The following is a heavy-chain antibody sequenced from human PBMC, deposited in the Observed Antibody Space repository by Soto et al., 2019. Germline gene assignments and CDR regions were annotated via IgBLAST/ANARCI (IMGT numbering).Heavy chain of an antibody. J-gene: IGHJ4*02. Sequence: QVQLVQSGTEVKKPGASVKVSCKTSGYTFSSYYIHWVRQAPGQGLEWMGTINPNSGNTSYAQKFQGRVTMTRDTSTSTVYMELSSLRSEDTAVYYCARDLASETGTTYWGQGTLVTVSS. CDR3: ARDLASETGTTY. V-gene: IGHV1-46*01. CDR2: INPNSGNT. CDR1: GYTFSSYY. D-gene: IGHD1-7*01.